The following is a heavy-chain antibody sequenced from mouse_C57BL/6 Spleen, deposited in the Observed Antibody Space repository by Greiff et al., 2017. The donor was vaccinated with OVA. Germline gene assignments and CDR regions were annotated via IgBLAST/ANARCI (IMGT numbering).Heavy chain of an antibody. CDR2: IYPGDGDT. CDR3: AKVTTVVASYYFDY. D-gene: IGHD1-1*01. V-gene: IGHV1-80*01. CDR1: GYAFSSYW. J-gene: IGHJ2*01. Sequence: VQLKQSGAELVKPGASVKISCKASGYAFSSYWMNWVKQRPGKGLEWIGQIYPGDGDTNYNGKFKGKATLTADKSSSTAYMQLSSLTSEDSAVYFCAKVTTVVASYYFDYWGQGTTLTVSS.